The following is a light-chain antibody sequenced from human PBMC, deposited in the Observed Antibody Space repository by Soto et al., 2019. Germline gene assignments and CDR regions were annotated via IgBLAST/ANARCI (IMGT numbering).Light chain of an antibody. J-gene: IGKJ1*01. V-gene: IGKV1-5*01. CDR1: QRVSTW. CDR2: GAS. CDR3: QQYNSYTWT. Sequence: DIQMTHSPSTLPASVGDSVTITCRASQRVSTWLAWYQQRPGKAPKLLLYGASTLQSAVPSRFSGSGSGTEFTLAISSLQPDDFATYYCQQYNSYTWTFGQGNXV.